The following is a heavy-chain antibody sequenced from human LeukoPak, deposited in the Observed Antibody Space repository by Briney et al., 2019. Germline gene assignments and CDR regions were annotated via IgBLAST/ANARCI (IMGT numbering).Heavy chain of an antibody. CDR3: ARDPGYCTGGSCYSRHAFDI. V-gene: IGHV1-2*04. CDR2: INPNSGGT. Sequence: GASVKVSCKASGYTFTGYYMHWVRQAPGQGLEWMGWINPNSGGTNYAQKFQGWVTMTRDTSISTAYMELSRLRSDDTAVYYRARDPGYCTGGSCYSRHAFDIWGQGTMVTVSS. D-gene: IGHD2-15*01. J-gene: IGHJ3*02. CDR1: GYTFTGYY.